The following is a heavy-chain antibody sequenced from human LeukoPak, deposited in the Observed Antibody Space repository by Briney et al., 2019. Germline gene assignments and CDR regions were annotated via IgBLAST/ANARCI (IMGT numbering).Heavy chain of an antibody. CDR3: VRDNGAY. V-gene: IGHV1-2*06. D-gene: IGHD2-8*01. CDR1: GYTFTAGYY. CDR2: INSYSGGT. J-gene: IGHJ4*02. Sequence: SVKVSCTASGYTFTAGYYIHWVRQAPGQGLEWMGRINSYSGGTNYALKFQGRVTMTWDTSMSTAYMDLSSLTSDDTAVYFCVRDNGAYWGQGTLVTVSS.